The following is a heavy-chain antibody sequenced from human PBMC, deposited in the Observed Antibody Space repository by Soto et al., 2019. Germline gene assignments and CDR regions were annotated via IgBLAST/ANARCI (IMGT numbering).Heavy chain of an antibody. CDR3: SMTESGTFDP. Sequence: QLQLQESGSGLVKPSQTLSLTCAVSGGSISSGGFSWSWIRQPPGKGLEWIGKIYNSGRTYYKPSLMSRVTTSVDRSKKQSSLKLTSVTAADTAVYYCSMTESGTFDPWGQGTLVTVSS. J-gene: IGHJ5*02. V-gene: IGHV4-30-2*01. CDR1: GGSISSGGFS. D-gene: IGHD1-7*01. CDR2: IYNSGRT.